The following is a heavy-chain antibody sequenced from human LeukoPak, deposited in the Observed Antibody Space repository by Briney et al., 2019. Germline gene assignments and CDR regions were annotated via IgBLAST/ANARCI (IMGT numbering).Heavy chain of an antibody. V-gene: IGHV1-24*01. CDR1: GYTLTELS. CDR2: FDPEDGET. Sequence: ASVNVSFKVSGYTLTELSMHWVRQAPGKGLEGMGGFDPEDGETIYAQKFQGRVTMTEDTSTDTAYMELSSLRSEDTAVYYCATIYGLWFGEGDAFDIWGQGTMVTVSS. CDR3: ATIYGLWFGEGDAFDI. D-gene: IGHD3-10*01. J-gene: IGHJ3*02.